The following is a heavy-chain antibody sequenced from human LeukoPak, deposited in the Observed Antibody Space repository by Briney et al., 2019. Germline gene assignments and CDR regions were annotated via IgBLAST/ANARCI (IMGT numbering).Heavy chain of an antibody. J-gene: IGHJ4*02. Sequence: PGGSLRLSCAASGFTFSSYGMHWVRQAPGKGLEWVAVISYDGSNKYYADSVKGRFTISRDNSKNTLYLQMNSLRAEDTAVYYCAKDYFGSGSPLDYWGQGTLVTVSS. CDR1: GFTFSSYG. V-gene: IGHV3-30*18. CDR3: AKDYFGSGSPLDY. D-gene: IGHD3-10*01. CDR2: ISYDGSNK.